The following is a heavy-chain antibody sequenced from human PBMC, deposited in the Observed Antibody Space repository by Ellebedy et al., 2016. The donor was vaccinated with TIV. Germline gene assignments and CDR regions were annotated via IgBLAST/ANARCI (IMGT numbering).Heavy chain of an antibody. Sequence: PGGSLRLSCAASGFTFSGFGIHWVRQAPGKGLEWVSSISGSSTYIYYADSVKGRFAISRDNAKNSLYLQMNSLRAEDTAVYYCARKVPAPTTVPPNWYFDLWGRGTLVTVSS. CDR2: ISGSSTYI. CDR3: ARKVPAPTTVPPNWYFDL. D-gene: IGHD4-17*01. J-gene: IGHJ2*01. CDR1: GFTFSGFG. V-gene: IGHV3-21*01.